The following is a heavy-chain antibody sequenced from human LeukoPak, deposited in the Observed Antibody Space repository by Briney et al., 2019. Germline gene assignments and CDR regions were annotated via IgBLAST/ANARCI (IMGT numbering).Heavy chain of an antibody. CDR2: VFSSGST. CDR1: DDSISSYY. CDR3: AAMRGMKVMA. D-gene: IGHD2-8*01. J-gene: IGHJ1*01. Sequence: SETLSLTCTVSDDSISSYYWSWIRQPAGQGLEWIGRVFSSGSTFYSPSLKSRVSMSVDTSNSHFSLNMTSVTAADTALYYCAAMRGMKVMAWGQGTLVTVSS. V-gene: IGHV4-4*07.